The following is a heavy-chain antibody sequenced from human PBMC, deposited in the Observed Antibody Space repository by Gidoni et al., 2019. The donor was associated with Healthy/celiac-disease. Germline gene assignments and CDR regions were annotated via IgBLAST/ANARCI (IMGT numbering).Heavy chain of an antibody. J-gene: IGHJ4*02. CDR1: GFTFSSYG. V-gene: IGHV3-33*01. D-gene: IGHD6-19*01. Sequence: QVQLVESGGGVVQPGRSLSLSCAASGFTFSSYGMHWVRQAPGKGLEWVAVIWYDGSNKYYADSVKGRFTISRDNSKNTLYLQMNSLRAEDTAVYYCARDGRGSGWYPAYYFDYWGQGTLVTVSS. CDR3: ARDGRGSGWYPAYYFDY. CDR2: IWYDGSNK.